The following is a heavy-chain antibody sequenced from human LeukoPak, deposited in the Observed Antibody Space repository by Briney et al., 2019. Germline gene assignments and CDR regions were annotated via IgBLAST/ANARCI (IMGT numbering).Heavy chain of an antibody. V-gene: IGHV3-21*01. J-gene: IGHJ4*02. CDR3: ARVVGGDYYFDY. CDR1: GFTFSSYA. CDR2: ISSSSSYI. D-gene: IGHD1-26*01. Sequence: GRSLRLSCAASGFTFSSYAMHWVRQAPGKGLEWVSSISSSSSYIYYADSVKGRLTISRDNAKNSLYLQMNSLRAEDTAVYYCARVVGGDYYFDYWGQGTLVTVSS.